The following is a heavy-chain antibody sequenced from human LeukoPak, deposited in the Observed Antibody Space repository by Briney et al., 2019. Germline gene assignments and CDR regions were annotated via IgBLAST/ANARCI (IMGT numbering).Heavy chain of an antibody. V-gene: IGHV3-20*04. CDR3: ARATTGEYYFDY. Sequence: GRSLRLSCAASGFTFDEYAISWVRQSPWKRLNWVSGINWNAGTTGYADSVNGRFTSSRDSANNSLYQQMNSLRAEDTALYYCARATTGEYYFDYWGQGTLVTVSS. CDR1: GFTFDEYA. J-gene: IGHJ4*02. D-gene: IGHD1-14*01. CDR2: INWNAGTT.